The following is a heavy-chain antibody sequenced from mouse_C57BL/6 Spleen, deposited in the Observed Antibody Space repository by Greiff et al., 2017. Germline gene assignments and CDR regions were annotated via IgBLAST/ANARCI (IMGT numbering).Heavy chain of an antibody. V-gene: IGHV1-80*01. CDR1: GYAFSSYW. D-gene: IGHD2-2*01. Sequence: QVQLQQSGAELVKPGASVKISCKASGYAFSSYWMNWVKQRPGQGLEWLGQIYPGDGDTNYNGKFKGKATLTADKSSSTAYMQLSSLTSEDSAVYFCARSGYGYDDFDYWGQGTTLTVSS. CDR2: IYPGDGDT. CDR3: ARSGYGYDDFDY. J-gene: IGHJ2*01.